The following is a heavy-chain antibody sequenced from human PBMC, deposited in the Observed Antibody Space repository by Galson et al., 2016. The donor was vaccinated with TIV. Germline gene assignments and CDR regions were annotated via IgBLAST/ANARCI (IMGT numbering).Heavy chain of an antibody. V-gene: IGHV1-24*01. J-gene: IGHJ4*02. D-gene: IGHD2/OR15-2a*01. CDR1: GDSLSDLS. CDR2: FDPEQHKK. CDR3: ASVAWFPGLSLDN. Sequence: SMKVSCKVSGDSLSDLSMHWVRQAPGKGLEWMAGFDPEQHKKIYAQKLEGRVTLTDDTSTDTAFLELSSLSFEDTAVYYCASVAWFPGLSLDNWGQGTLVIVSS.